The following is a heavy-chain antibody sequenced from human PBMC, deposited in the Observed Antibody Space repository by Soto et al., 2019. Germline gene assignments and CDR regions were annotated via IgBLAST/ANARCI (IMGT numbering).Heavy chain of an antibody. D-gene: IGHD5-12*01. CDR1: GGSFSGYY. V-gene: IGHV4-34*01. Sequence: QVQLQQWGAGLLKPSETLSLTCAVYGGSFSGYYWSWIRQPPGKGLEWIGEINHSGSTNYNPSLKSLVTISVDTSKNQFSRKLSSVTAADTAVYYCARGRATISSLRYFDYWGQGTLVTVSS. CDR2: INHSGST. CDR3: ARGRATISSLRYFDY. J-gene: IGHJ4*02.